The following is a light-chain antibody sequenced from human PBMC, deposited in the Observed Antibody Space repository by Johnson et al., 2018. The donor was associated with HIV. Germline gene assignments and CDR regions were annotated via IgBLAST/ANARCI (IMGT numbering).Light chain of an antibody. CDR1: SSNIGNNY. J-gene: IGLJ1*01. Sequence: QSVLTQPPSVSAAPGQKVTISCSGSSSNIGNNYVSWYQHLPGTAPKLLIYDNHKRPSGIPDRFSGSKSGTSATLGITGLQTGDEADYYCGTWDSSLSAVVFGTGTKVTVL. CDR2: DNH. CDR3: GTWDSSLSAVV. V-gene: IGLV1-51*01.